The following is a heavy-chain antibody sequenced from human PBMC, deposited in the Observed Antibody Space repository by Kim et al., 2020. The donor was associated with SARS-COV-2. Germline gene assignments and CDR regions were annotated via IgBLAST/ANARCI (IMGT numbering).Heavy chain of an antibody. V-gene: IGHV7-4-1*02. CDR1: VSTFPSYA. Sequence: ASLKVSCKASVSTFPSYAMNWVRQAPGQGLEWMGWINTNTGNPTYAQGFTGRFVFSLDTSVSTAYLQISSLKAEETAVYYCARGIMVRGELFDYWGQGTLLTVSS. CDR2: INTNTGNP. CDR3: ARGIMVRGELFDY. D-gene: IGHD3-10*01. J-gene: IGHJ4*02.